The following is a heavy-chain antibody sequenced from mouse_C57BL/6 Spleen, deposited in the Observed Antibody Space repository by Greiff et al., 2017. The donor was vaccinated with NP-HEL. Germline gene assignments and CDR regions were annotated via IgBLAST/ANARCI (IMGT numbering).Heavy chain of an antibody. V-gene: IGHV1-69*01. J-gene: IGHJ4*01. CDR1: GYTFTSYW. CDR2: IDPSDSYT. CDR3: AILGRDAMDY. D-gene: IGHD4-1*01. Sequence: VQLQQPGAELVMPGASVKLSCKASGYTFTSYWMHWVKQRPGQGLEWIGDIDPSDSYTNYNQKFKGKSTLTVDKSSSTAYMQLSSLTSEDSAVYYCAILGRDAMDYWGQGTSVTVSS.